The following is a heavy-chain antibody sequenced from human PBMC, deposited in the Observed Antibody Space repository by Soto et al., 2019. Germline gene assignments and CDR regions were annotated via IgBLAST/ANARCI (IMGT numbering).Heavy chain of an antibody. CDR3: ARVGQQLVTGDFDY. D-gene: IGHD6-13*01. V-gene: IGHV1-3*01. CDR1: GYAFTSYA. J-gene: IGHJ4*02. Sequence: ASVKVSCTASGYAFTSYARHWVRQAPGQRLEWMGWINAGNGNTKYSQKFQGRVTITRDTSASTAYMELSSLRSEDTAVYYCARVGQQLVTGDFDYWGQGTLVTVSS. CDR2: INAGNGNT.